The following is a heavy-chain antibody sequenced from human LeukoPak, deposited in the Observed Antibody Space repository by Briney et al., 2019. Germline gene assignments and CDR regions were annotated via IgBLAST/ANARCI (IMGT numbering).Heavy chain of an antibody. V-gene: IGHV4-30-2*01. D-gene: IGHD3-10*01. Sequence: SETLSLTCAVSGGSISSGGYSWSWIRQPPGKGLEWIGYIYHSGSTCYNPSLKSRVTISVDRSKNQFSLKLSSVTAADTAVYYCARMGGTMVRGVINWFDPWGQGTLVTVSS. CDR3: ARMGGTMVRGVINWFDP. J-gene: IGHJ5*02. CDR1: GGSISSGGYS. CDR2: IYHSGST.